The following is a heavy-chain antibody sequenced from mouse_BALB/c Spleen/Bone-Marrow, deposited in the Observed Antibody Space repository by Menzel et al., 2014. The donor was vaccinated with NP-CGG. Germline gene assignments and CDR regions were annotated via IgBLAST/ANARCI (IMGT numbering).Heavy chain of an antibody. Sequence: EVKVVDSGGDLVKPGGSLKLSCAASGFTFSNYGMSWVRQTPDKRLEWVVTISSGGSYTYYPDSVKGRFTISRDNAKNTLYLQMSSLKSQDTAMYYCARRDGGPMDYWGQGTSVTVSS. CDR2: ISSGGSYT. CDR1: GFTFSNYG. CDR3: ARRDGGPMDY. V-gene: IGHV5-6*02. J-gene: IGHJ4*01. D-gene: IGHD2-3*01.